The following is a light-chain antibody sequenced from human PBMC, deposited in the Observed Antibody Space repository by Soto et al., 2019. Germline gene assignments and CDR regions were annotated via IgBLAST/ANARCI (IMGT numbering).Light chain of an antibody. CDR3: QQRGKWPWT. CDR2: DAS. Sequence: EIVLTQSPATLSLSPGERATLSCRASQSVSSSLAWYRQTPGQPPSLLIYDASNRATGIPARFSGSGSGTDFTLTISSLEPEDFAVYYCQQRGKWPWTFGQGTKVEIK. V-gene: IGKV3-11*01. J-gene: IGKJ1*01. CDR1: QSVSSS.